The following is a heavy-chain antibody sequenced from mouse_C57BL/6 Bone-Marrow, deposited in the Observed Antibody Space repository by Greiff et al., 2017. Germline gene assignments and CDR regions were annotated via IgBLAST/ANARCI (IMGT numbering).Heavy chain of an antibody. Sequence: QVQLQQSGAELARPGASVKLSCKASGYTFTSYGISWVKQRTGQGLEWIGEIYPRSGNTYYNEKFKGKATLTADKSSSTAYMELRSLTSEDSAVYFFARQGWLLLTWFAYWGQGTLVTVSA. D-gene: IGHD2-3*01. CDR1: GYTFTSYG. CDR3: ARQGWLLLTWFAY. J-gene: IGHJ3*01. V-gene: IGHV1-81*01. CDR2: IYPRSGNT.